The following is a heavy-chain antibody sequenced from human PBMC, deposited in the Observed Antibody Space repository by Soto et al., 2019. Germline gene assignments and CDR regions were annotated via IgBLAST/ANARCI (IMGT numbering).Heavy chain of an antibody. CDR2: IYYSGST. D-gene: IGHD5-12*01. CDR3: ARGGDGYRDY. Sequence: QVQLQESGPGLVKPSQTLSLTCTVSGGSISSGGYYWSWIRQHPGQGLEWIGYIYYSGSTYYNPSLKSRVTISVDTSKTQFSLKLSSVTAADTDVYYCARGGDGYRDYWGQGTLVTVSS. J-gene: IGHJ4*02. V-gene: IGHV4-31*03. CDR1: GGSISSGGYY.